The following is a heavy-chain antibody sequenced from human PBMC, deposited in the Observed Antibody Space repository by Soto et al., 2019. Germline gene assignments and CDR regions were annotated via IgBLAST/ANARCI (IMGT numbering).Heavy chain of an antibody. CDR3: ARGLLWFPWDY. CDR2: IYPIDSYT. V-gene: IGHV5-10-1*01. CDR1: GYSFTSYW. Sequence: ESLTISFTGSGYSFTSYWISLVRQMPGKGLEWMGSIYPIDSYTNYSPCFQGHVTISADKSISTAYLQWSSLKASDTAMYYCARGLLWFPWDYWGKGTRVIFYS. D-gene: IGHD3-10*01. J-gene: IGHJ4*02.